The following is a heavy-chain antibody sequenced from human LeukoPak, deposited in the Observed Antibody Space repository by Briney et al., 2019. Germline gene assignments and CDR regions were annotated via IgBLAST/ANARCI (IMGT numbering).Heavy chain of an antibody. CDR1: GYSISSGYY. V-gene: IGHV4-38-2*02. CDR2: IYHSEST. D-gene: IGHD6-13*01. CDR3: ARGRSWYYFDY. J-gene: IGHJ4*02. Sequence: PSETLSLTCTVSGYSISSGYYWGWIRQPPGKGLEWIGSIYHSESTYYNPYLKSRVTMSVDTSKNQFSLKLSSVTAADTAVYYCARGRSWYYFDYWGQGTLVTVSS.